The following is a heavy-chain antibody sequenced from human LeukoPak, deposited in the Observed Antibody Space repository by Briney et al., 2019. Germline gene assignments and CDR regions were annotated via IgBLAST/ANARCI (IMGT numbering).Heavy chain of an antibody. V-gene: IGHV3-7*03. CDR3: ARDIGGALSWFDS. D-gene: IGHD3-3*01. CDR1: GFTFSGYW. Sequence: GGSLRLSWAASGFTFSGYWMSWVRQAPGKGLEWVANIKQDGSEKYSVDSVKGRFTISRDNAKNSLYLQMNSLRAEETAVYYCARDIGGALSWFDSWGQGTLVTVSS. J-gene: IGHJ5*01. CDR2: IKQDGSEK.